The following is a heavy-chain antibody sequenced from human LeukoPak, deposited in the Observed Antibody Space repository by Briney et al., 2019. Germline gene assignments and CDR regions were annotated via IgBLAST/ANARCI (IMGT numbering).Heavy chain of an antibody. Sequence: GGSLRLSCAASGFSFDDYGMSWVRQAPGKGLEWISGINWNSGSTGYADSVKGRFTISRDNAKNSLYLQMNSLRAEDTALYYCARGLAGYSSRIDYWGQGTLVTVSS. D-gene: IGHD6-19*01. CDR2: INWNSGST. CDR1: GFSFDDYG. CDR3: ARGLAGYSSRIDY. J-gene: IGHJ4*02. V-gene: IGHV3-20*04.